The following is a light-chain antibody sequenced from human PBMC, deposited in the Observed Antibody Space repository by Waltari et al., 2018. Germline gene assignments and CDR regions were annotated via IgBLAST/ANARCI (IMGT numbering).Light chain of an antibody. V-gene: IGKV3-20*01. CDR3: QKYVNLPAT. Sequence: EFVLTQSPSTLSLSPGGRATLSCRASQSVGRFLAWYQQKPGQAPRLLIYHASIRATDIPDRFSGSGSGTDFSLTISGLEPEDFAVYYCQKYVNLPATFGQGTKVEIK. CDR1: QSVGRF. J-gene: IGKJ1*01. CDR2: HAS.